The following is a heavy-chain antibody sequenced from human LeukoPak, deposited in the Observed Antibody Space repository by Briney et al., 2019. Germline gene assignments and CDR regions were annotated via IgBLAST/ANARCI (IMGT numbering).Heavy chain of an antibody. CDR1: GFTFSSYA. CDR3: ARDLRVVWFGELLLADDYYYYGMDA. CDR2: ISYDGSNK. V-gene: IGHV3-30-3*01. J-gene: IGHJ6*02. Sequence: GGSLRLSCAASGFTFSSYAMHWVRQAPGKGLEWVAVISYDGSNKYYADSVKGRFTISRDNSKNTLYLQMNSLRAEDTAVYYCARDLRVVWFGELLLADDYYYYGMDAWGQGTTVTVSS. D-gene: IGHD3-10*01.